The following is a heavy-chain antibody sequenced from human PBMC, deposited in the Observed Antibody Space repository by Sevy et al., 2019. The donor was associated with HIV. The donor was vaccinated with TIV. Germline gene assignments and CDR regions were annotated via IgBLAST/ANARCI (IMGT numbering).Heavy chain of an antibody. CDR2: FDPEDGET. J-gene: IGHJ3*02. CDR3: ATDRLAVAGPQDFDI. V-gene: IGHV1-24*01. Sequence: ASVKFSCKVSGYTLTELSMHWVRQAPGKGLEWMGGFDPEDGETIYAQKFQGRVTMTEDTSTDTAYMELSSLRSEDTAVYYCATDRLAVAGPQDFDIWGQGTMVTVSS. D-gene: IGHD6-19*01. CDR1: GYTLTELS.